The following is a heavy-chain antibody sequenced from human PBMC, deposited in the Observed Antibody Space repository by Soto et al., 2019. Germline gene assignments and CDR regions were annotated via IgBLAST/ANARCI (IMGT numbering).Heavy chain of an antibody. J-gene: IGHJ4*02. Sequence: QVQLVQSGPEVKKPGASVMLSCKASGYTFTTYGVRWVRQAPGLGLEWMGWISAYNGNTNYAQKFHGRVTMTTDASANTAYLELRSLRSDDTAGYYCARQEGHIEPMIGEFDFWGQGTLVTVSS. CDR3: ARQEGHIEPMIGEFDF. CDR1: GYTFTTYG. D-gene: IGHD3-10*02. CDR2: ISAYNGNT. V-gene: IGHV1-18*01.